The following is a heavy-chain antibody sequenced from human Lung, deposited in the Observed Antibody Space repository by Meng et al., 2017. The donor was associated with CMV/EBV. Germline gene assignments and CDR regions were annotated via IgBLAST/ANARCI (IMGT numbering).Heavy chain of an antibody. V-gene: IGHV3-7*01. J-gene: IGHJ4*02. CDR1: GFTFTRHW. Sequence: SCVASGFTFTRHWMIWVRQPPGKGLEWVANIKEDGSTKLYVDSVKGRFTISRDNSKNSLFLQMNSLRVEDTAVYYCARGPDIGAFWGQATLVTVSS. CDR3: ARGPDIGAF. CDR2: IKEDGSTK. D-gene: IGHD5-12*01.